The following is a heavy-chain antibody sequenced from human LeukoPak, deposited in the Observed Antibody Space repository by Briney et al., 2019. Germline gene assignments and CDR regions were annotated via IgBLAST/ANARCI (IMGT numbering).Heavy chain of an antibody. Sequence: SETLSLTCTVSGGSISSSSYYWGWIRQPPGKGLEWIGSIYYSGSTYYNPSLKSRVTISVDTSKNQFSLKLSSVTAADTAVYYCARETAAGSAFDIWGQGTMVTVSS. CDR2: IYYSGST. CDR3: ARETAAGSAFDI. D-gene: IGHD6-25*01. J-gene: IGHJ3*02. CDR1: GGSISSSSYY. V-gene: IGHV4-39*07.